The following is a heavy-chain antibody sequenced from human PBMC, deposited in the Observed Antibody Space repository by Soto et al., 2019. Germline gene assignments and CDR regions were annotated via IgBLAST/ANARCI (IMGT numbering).Heavy chain of an antibody. CDR2: INAGNGNT. D-gene: IGHD5-12*01. Sequence: ASVKVCCKASGYTFTSYAMHWVRQAPGQRLEWMGWINAGNGNTKYSQKFQGRVTITRDTSASTAYMELSSLRSEDTAVYYCARDGRWLQFGYYYYGMDVWGQGTTVTVSS. V-gene: IGHV1-3*01. CDR3: ARDGRWLQFGYYYYGMDV. J-gene: IGHJ6*02. CDR1: GYTFTSYA.